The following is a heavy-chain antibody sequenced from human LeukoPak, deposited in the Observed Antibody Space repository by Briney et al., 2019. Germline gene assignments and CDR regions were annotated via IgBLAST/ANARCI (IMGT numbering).Heavy chain of an antibody. J-gene: IGHJ6*03. D-gene: IGHD2-8*01. CDR3: ASGVCYSTCYYMDV. V-gene: IGHV3-30*04. Sequence: GGSLRLSCAASGFTFSSYAMHWVRQAPGKGLEWVAVISYDGSNKYYADSVKGRFTISRDNSKNTLYLQMNSLRAEDTAVYYCASGVCYSTCYYMDVWGKGTTVTVSS. CDR2: ISYDGSNK. CDR1: GFTFSSYA.